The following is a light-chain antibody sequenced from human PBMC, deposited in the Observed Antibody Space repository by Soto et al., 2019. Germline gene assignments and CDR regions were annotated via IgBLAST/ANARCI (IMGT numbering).Light chain of an antibody. CDR2: GAY. CDR1: QSVSSSY. V-gene: IGKV3-20*01. Sequence: EIVLTQSPGTLSLSPGERATLSCRASQSVSSSYLAWYQQKPGQAPRVLIYGAYSMATGLPDRFSGSVSGTAFTLTISRLEPEDFAVYFCQQYGNSPPNTFGQGTQVEIK. CDR3: QQYGNSPPNT. J-gene: IGKJ2*01.